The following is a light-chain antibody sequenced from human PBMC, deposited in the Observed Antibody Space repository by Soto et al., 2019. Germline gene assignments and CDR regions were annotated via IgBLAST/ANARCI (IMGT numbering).Light chain of an antibody. CDR1: SSNIGSHT. J-gene: IGLJ3*02. CDR3: ATRDDSLNGWV. V-gene: IGLV1-44*01. Sequence: QSVLTQPPSASGTPGQRVTISCSGGSSNIGSHTVSWYQQLPGTAPKLLMYTNNQRPSGVPDRFSGSKSGASASLAISGLQYEDEADYYCATRDDSLNGWVFGGGTKLTVL. CDR2: TNN.